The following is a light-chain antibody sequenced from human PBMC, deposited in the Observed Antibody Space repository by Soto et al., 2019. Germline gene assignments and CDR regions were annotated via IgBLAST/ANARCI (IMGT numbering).Light chain of an antibody. CDR2: AAS. J-gene: IGKJ4*01. V-gene: IGKV1-39*01. CDR1: QSTSSY. Sequence: DIQMTQSPSSLSASVGDRVTITCRASQSTSSYLNWYQQKPGKAPKLLIYAASSLQSGVPSRFSGSGSGTDFTLTISSLQPEDFSTYYCQQSYSTLLTFGGGTKVDIK. CDR3: QQSYSTLLT.